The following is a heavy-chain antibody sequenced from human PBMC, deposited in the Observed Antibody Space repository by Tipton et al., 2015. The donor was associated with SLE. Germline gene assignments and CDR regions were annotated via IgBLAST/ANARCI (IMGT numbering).Heavy chain of an antibody. Sequence: TLSLTCAVSGYSISSGYYWGWIRQPPGKGLEWIGSIYYSGSTYYTPSLKSRVTTSVDTSKNQFSLSLSSVTAADTAVYYCARTLPDSSGLAFDHWGQGILVTVSS. V-gene: IGHV4-38-2*01. CDR1: GYSISSGYY. D-gene: IGHD3-22*01. CDR2: IYYSGST. J-gene: IGHJ4*02. CDR3: ARTLPDSSGLAFDH.